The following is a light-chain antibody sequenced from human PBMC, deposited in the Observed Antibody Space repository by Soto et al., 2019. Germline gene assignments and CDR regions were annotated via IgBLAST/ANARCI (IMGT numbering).Light chain of an antibody. CDR2: GAS. J-gene: IGKJ5*01. CDR3: QQRSNWPIT. Sequence: EVVLTQSPATLSVSPGDSATLSCRASQSVGNTLAWYQQQPGQTPRLLIYGASTTATGIPARFSGSGSGTVFTLTISSLEPEDFALYYCQQRSNWPITFGQGTRLEIK. V-gene: IGKV3-11*01. CDR1: QSVGNT.